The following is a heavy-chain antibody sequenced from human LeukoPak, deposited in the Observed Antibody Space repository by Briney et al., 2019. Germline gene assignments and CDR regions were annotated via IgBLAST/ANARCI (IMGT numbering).Heavy chain of an antibody. D-gene: IGHD5-18*01. J-gene: IGHJ6*03. V-gene: IGHV3-23*01. CDR2: ISGSGGST. Sequence: PGGSLRLSCAASGFSFSSYAMSWVRQAPGKGLEWVSDISGSGGSTYYADSVKGRFTISRDNSKNTLYLQMNSLRPEDTAVYYCAKRGSSGYYYMDVWGKGTTVTVSS. CDR1: GFSFSSYA. CDR3: AKRGSSGYYYMDV.